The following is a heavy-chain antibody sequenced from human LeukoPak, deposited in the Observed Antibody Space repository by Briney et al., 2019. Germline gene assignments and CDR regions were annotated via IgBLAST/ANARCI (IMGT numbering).Heavy chain of an antibody. CDR3: AKDLEGYYGSGSYPH. V-gene: IGHV3-23*01. CDR1: GFTFSSYA. Sequence: PGGSLRLSCAASGFTFSSYAMSWVRQAPGKGLEWVSAIGGSGGSTFYTDSVKGRFTISRDNSKNTLYLQMNSLRAEDTAVYYCAKDLEGYYGSGSYPHWGQGTLVTVSS. CDR2: IGGSGGST. D-gene: IGHD3-10*01. J-gene: IGHJ4*02.